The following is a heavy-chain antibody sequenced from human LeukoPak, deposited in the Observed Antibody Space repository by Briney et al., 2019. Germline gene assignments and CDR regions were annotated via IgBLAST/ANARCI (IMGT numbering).Heavy chain of an antibody. V-gene: IGHV3-53*01. D-gene: IGHD3-16*01. CDR3: ARDIGGAFWGQGVDV. CDR1: GFTVSSNY. CDR2: IYSGGST. J-gene: IGHJ6*04. Sequence: GGSLRLSCAASGFTVSSNYMSWVRQAPGKGLEWVSVIYSGGSTYYADSVKGRFTISRDNSKNTLYLQMNSLRAEDTAVYYCARDIGGAFWGQGVDVWGKGTTVTVSP.